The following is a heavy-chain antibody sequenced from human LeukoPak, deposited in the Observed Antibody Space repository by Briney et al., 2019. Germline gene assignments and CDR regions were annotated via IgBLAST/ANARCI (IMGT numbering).Heavy chain of an antibody. CDR3: AAAGRSYCSGGTCYSDLNDAFDI. J-gene: IGHJ3*02. D-gene: IGHD2-15*01. CDR1: GYSFTGYH. V-gene: IGHV1-2*02. CDR2: INPNSGGT. Sequence: ASVKVSCKASGYSFTGYHLHWVRQAPGQGLEWMGWINPNSGGTNYAQKFQGRVTMTRDTSISTAYMELNRLRSDDTAIYYCAAAGRSYCSGGTCYSDLNDAFDIWGQGTMVTVSS.